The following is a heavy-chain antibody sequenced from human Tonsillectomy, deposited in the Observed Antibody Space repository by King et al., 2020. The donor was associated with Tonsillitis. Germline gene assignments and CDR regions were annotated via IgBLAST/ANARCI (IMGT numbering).Heavy chain of an antibody. D-gene: IGHD3-3*01. CDR3: ARDSPFYDFWSGYTFDY. V-gene: IGHV3-48*01. CDR1: GVTFSSYS. Sequence: VQLVESGGGLVQPGGSLRLSCAASGVTFSSYSMNWVRQAPGKGLEWVSYICSISSTIYYADSVKGLFTISRDNAKNSLYLQMNSLRAEDTAVYYCARDSPFYDFWSGYTFDYWGQGTLVTVSS. J-gene: IGHJ4*02. CDR2: ICSISSTI.